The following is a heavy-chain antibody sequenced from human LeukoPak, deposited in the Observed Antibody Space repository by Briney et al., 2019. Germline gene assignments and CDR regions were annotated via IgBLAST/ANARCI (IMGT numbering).Heavy chain of an antibody. Sequence: SETLSLTCTVSGGSISSGGYYWSWIRQHPGKGLEWIGYIYYSGSTYYNPSLKSRVTVSADTSKNQFSLNLTSVTATDTAVYYCARHRDLAAYGAFDIWGQGTMVKVSS. CDR2: IYYSGST. J-gene: IGHJ3*02. CDR3: ARHRDLAAYGAFDI. D-gene: IGHD3-16*01. CDR1: GGSISSGGYY. V-gene: IGHV4-31*03.